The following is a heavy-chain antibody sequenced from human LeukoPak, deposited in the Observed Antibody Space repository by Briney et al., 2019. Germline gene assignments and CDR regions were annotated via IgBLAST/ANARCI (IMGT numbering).Heavy chain of an antibody. CDR3: ATDLRGLDFLVLYGYGDRMFDY. V-gene: IGHV1-24*01. D-gene: IGHD4-17*01. Sequence: ASVKVSCKVSGHTLTELSMHWVRQAPGKGLEWMGGFDPEDGETIYAQKFQGRVTMTEDTSTDTAYMELSSLRSEDTAVYYCATDLRGLDFLVLYGYGDRMFDYWGQGPLVTVSS. CDR2: FDPEDGET. J-gene: IGHJ4*02. CDR1: GHTLTELS.